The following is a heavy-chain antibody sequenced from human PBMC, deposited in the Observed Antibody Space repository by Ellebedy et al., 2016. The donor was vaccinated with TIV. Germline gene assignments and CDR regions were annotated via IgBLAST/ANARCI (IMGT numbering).Heavy chain of an antibody. CDR1: TGSFNGYY. CDR2: IHHSGST. J-gene: IGHJ4*02. CDR3: ANRGKIAVSRY. D-gene: IGHD5/OR15-5a*01. Sequence: MPSETLSLTCAVSTGSFNGYYWHWFRQPPGKGLEWIGEIHHSGSTNYNPSLKSRVTLSIDTSKKQFSLNVTSVTAADTTVYYCANRGKIAVSRYWGQGVLVTVSS. V-gene: IGHV4-34*01.